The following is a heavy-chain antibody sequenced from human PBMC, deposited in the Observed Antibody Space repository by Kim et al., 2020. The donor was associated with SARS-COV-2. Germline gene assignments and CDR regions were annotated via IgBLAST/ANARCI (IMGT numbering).Heavy chain of an antibody. Sequence: STNYTPYLKSRVTISVDTSKNQLSLKLSSVTAAGTAVYYWARGRSPGYWGQGTLVTVSS. CDR2: ST. V-gene: IGHV4-34*01. J-gene: IGHJ4*02. CDR3: ARGRSPGY.